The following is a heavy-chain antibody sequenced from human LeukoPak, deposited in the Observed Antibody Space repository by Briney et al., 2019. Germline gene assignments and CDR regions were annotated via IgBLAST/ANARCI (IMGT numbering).Heavy chain of an antibody. CDR3: ARHRGGSSWRYYYYYYGMDV. CDR2: IYYSGST. CDR1: GGSISSGDYY. V-gene: IGHV4-39*01. J-gene: IGHJ6*02. Sequence: PSETLSLTCTVSGGSISSGDYYWGWIRQPPGKGLEWIGSIYYSGSTYYNPSLKSRVTISVDTSKNQFSLKLSSVTAADTAVYYCARHRGGSSWRYYYYYYGMDVWGQGTTVTVSS. D-gene: IGHD6-13*01.